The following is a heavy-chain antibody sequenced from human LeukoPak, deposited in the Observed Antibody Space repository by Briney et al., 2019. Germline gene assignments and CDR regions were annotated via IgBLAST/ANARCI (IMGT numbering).Heavy chain of an antibody. Sequence: SETLSLTCAVYGGSFSGYYWSWLRQPPGKGLEWIGEINHSGSTNYNPSLKSRVTISVDTSKNQFSLKLSSVTAADTAVYYCARPGMVRGRGNYMDVWGKGTTVTISS. V-gene: IGHV4-34*01. D-gene: IGHD3-10*01. CDR1: GGSFSGYY. J-gene: IGHJ6*03. CDR3: ARPGMVRGRGNYMDV. CDR2: INHSGST.